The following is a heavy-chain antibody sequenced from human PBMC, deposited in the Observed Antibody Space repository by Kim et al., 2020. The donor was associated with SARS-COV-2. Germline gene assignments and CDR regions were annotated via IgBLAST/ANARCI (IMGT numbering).Heavy chain of an antibody. J-gene: IGHJ6*02. CDR2: INAGNGNT. CDR3: ARVGYLGISMDV. CDR1: GYTFTSYA. Sequence: ASVKVSCKASGYTFTSYAMHWVRQAPGQRLEWMGWINAGNGNTKYSQKFQGRVTITRDTSASTAYMELSSLRSEDTAVYYCARVGYLGISMDVWGQGTTVTVSS. D-gene: IGHD2-15*01. V-gene: IGHV1-3*01.